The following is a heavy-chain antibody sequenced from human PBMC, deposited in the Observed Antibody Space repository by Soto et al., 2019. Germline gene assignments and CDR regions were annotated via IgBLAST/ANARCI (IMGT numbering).Heavy chain of an antibody. V-gene: IGHV1-46*01. J-gene: IGHJ4*02. CDR2: INPSGGST. Sequence: GASVKVSCKASGYTFTSYYMHWVRQAPGQGLEWMGIINPSGGSTSYAQKFQGRVTMTRDTSTSTVYMELSSLRSEDTAVYYCVRDPTNYDILTGYQDYWCQGTLVTVSS. D-gene: IGHD3-9*01. CDR1: GYTFTSYY. CDR3: VRDPTNYDILTGYQDY.